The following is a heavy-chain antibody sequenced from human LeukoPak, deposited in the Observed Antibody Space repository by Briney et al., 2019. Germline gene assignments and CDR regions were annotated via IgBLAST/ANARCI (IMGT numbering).Heavy chain of an antibody. CDR2: IKQDGSEK. D-gene: IGHD1-26*01. CDR1: GFTFSTYR. Sequence: GGSLRLSCAASGFTFSTYRMTWVRQAPGKGLDWVANIKQDGSEKHYVDSVKGRFTISRDNSKNTLYLQMNSLRAEDTAVYYCAGGGYRYSGSYDGLFDYWGQGTRVTVSA. V-gene: IGHV3-7*04. CDR3: AGGGYRYSGSYDGLFDY. J-gene: IGHJ4*02.